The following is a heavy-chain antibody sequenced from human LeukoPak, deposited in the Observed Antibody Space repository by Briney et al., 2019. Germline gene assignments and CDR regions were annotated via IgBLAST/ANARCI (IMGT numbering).Heavy chain of an antibody. CDR1: GFTFSSYA. J-gene: IGHJ4*02. D-gene: IGHD2-15*01. V-gene: IGHV3-23*01. CDR2: ISGSGGST. Sequence: GGSLRLSCAASGFTFSSYAMSWVRQAPGKGLEWVSAISGSGGSTYYADSVKGRFTISRDNSKNTLYLQMNSLRAEDTALYYCATRNFYYSFDYWGQGALVTVSS. CDR3: ATRNFYYSFDY.